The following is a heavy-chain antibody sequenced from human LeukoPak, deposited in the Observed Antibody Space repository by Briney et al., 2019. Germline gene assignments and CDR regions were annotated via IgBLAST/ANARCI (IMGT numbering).Heavy chain of an antibody. CDR2: ISAYNGNT. CDR3: ARDERWQQFHEWEYYFDY. D-gene: IGHD1-26*01. V-gene: IGHV1-18*01. CDR1: GYTFTSYG. Sequence: ASVKVSCKASGYTFTSYGISWVRQAPGQGLEWMGWISAYNGNTNYAQKLQGRVTMTTDTSTSTAYMELRSLRSDDTAVYYCARDERWQQFHEWEYYFDYWGQGTLVTVSS. J-gene: IGHJ4*02.